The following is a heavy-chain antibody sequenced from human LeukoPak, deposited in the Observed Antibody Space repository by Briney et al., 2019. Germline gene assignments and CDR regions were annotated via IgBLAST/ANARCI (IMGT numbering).Heavy chain of an antibody. CDR2: ISAYNGNT. V-gene: IGHV1-18*04. J-gene: IGHJ4*02. CDR1: GYTFTGYY. Sequence: ASVKVSCKASGYTFTGYYMHWVRQAPGQGLEWMGWISAYNGNTNYAQKLQGRVTMTTDTSTSTAYMELRSLRSDDTAVYYCAREIIFGSGWYLDYWGREPWSPSPQ. CDR3: AREIIFGSGWYLDY. D-gene: IGHD6-19*01.